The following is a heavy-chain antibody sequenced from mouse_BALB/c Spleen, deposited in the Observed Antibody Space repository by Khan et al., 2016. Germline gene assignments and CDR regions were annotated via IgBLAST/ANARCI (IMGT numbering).Heavy chain of an antibody. CDR3: ASRVRGYFDV. J-gene: IGHJ1*01. CDR2: INSETGEP. CDR1: GYTFRDYS. Sequence: QIQLVQSGPEVKKPGETVKISCKASGYTFRDYSMHWVKQAPGKGLKWMGWINSETGEPTYADDFKGRFAISLETSASTAYLQTNNLKNEDTATYVCASRVRGYFDVWGAGTPVTVSS. V-gene: IGHV9-2-1*01. D-gene: IGHD2-14*01.